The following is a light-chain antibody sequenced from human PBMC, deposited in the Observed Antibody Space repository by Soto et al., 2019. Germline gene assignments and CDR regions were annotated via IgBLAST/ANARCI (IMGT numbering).Light chain of an antibody. J-gene: IGLJ1*01. CDR1: SSDVGGSDF. V-gene: IGLV2-14*03. Sequence: QSALTQPASVSGSPGQSIAITCTGTSSDVGGSDFVSWYQHHPGKAPKLIIHDVNNRPSGVSARFSGSKSGNTASLTISGLQTEDEAEYFCSSYTTGNTPYVFGAGTKLTVL. CDR2: DVN. CDR3: SSYTTGNTPYV.